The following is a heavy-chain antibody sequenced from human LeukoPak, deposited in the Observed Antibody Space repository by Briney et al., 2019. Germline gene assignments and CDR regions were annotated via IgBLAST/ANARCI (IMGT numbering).Heavy chain of an antibody. CDR3: AKTDNKYDSRLLFN. J-gene: IGHJ1*01. Sequence: ASVKVSCKASGYIFTDYYIHWVRQAPGQGLEWMGWINPHSGGTNYARLFHGRVTMTRDTSITTAYMELSRLRSDDTAMYYCAKTDNKYDSRLLFNWGQGTQIIVSS. D-gene: IGHD3-22*01. CDR1: GYIFTDYY. V-gene: IGHV1-2*02. CDR2: INPHSGGT.